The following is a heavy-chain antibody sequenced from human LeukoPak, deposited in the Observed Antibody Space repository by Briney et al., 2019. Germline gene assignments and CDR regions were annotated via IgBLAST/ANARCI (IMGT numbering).Heavy chain of an antibody. D-gene: IGHD3-3*01. Sequence: SQTLSLTCTVSGGSFSSGDYYWSWIRQPPGKGLEWIGYIYYSGSTYYNPSLKSRVTISVDTSKNQFSLKLSSVTAADTAVYYCARDNTRDAFDIWGQGTMVTVSS. CDR3: ARDNTRDAFDI. V-gene: IGHV4-30-4*01. CDR2: IYYSGST. CDR1: GGSFSSGDYY. J-gene: IGHJ3*02.